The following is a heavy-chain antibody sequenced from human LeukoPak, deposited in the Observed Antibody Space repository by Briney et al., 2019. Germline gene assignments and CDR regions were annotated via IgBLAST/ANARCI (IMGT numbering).Heavy chain of an antibody. V-gene: IGHV3-7*01. CDR3: ARHVGISF. CDR1: GYTFSSYW. D-gene: IGHD7-27*01. Sequence: GGSLRLSCAASGYTFSSYWMSWVRQAPGKGLEWVANIREDGTEKNYVDSVKGRFTISRDNAKNSLFLQMSNLRDDDTAIYYCARHVGISFWDQGTLVTVSS. J-gene: IGHJ4*02. CDR2: IREDGTEK.